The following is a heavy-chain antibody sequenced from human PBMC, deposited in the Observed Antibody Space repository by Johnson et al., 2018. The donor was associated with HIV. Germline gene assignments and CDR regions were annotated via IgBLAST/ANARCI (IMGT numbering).Heavy chain of an antibody. CDR1: GFTFSSYA. Sequence: QVQLVESGGGVVKPGRSLRLSCAASGFTFSSYAMHWVRQAPGKGLEWVAVISYDGSNKYYADSVKGRFTISRANSKNTLYLQMTSLRAEDTAVYYCARDPLTAARWGPMNGGAFDIWGQGTMVTVSS. J-gene: IGHJ3*02. D-gene: IGHD6-6*01. CDR3: ARDPLTAARWGPMNGGAFDI. V-gene: IGHV3-30*04. CDR2: ISYDGSNK.